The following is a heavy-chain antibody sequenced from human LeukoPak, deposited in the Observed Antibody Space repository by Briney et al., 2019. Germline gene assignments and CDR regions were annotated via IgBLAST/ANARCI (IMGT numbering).Heavy chain of an antibody. V-gene: IGHV3-23*01. CDR3: AKSGLSRFDY. CDR2: VSGSRGNT. CDR1: GFTFSSYA. J-gene: IGHJ4*02. D-gene: IGHD4/OR15-4a*01. Sequence: GGSLRLSCAASGFTFSSYAMSWVRQAPGKGLEWVSSVSGSRGNTHYADSVKGRFTISRDNSKNTLSLQMNSLRAEDTAVYYCAKSGLSRFDYWGQGTLVTVSS.